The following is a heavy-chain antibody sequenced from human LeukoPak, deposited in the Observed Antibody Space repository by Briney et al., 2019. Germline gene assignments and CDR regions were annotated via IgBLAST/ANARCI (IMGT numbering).Heavy chain of an antibody. Sequence: GGSLRLSCAASGLMLSSTWMHWVRQAPGKGLVWVSRINSDATSTSYADSVRGRFTISRDDAKNTMYLQMNSLRAEDTAMYYCVRGSPGYSSSWHAYWGQGALATVSS. D-gene: IGHD6-13*01. CDR1: GLMLSSTW. J-gene: IGHJ4*02. CDR3: VRGSPGYSSSWHAY. CDR2: INSDATST. V-gene: IGHV3-74*01.